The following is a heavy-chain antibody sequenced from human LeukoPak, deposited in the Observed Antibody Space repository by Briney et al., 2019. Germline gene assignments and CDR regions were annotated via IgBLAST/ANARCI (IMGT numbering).Heavy chain of an antibody. J-gene: IGHJ6*02. V-gene: IGHV3-21*01. Sequence: GGSLRLSCAASGFTFSSYSMNWVRQAPGKGLEWVSSISSSSSYIYYADSVKGRFTISRDNAKNSLYLQMNSLRAEDTAVYYCARVVSKTGYHYGVDVWGQGTTVTVSS. CDR3: ARVVSKTGYHYGVDV. CDR1: GFTFSSYS. CDR2: ISSSSSYI. D-gene: IGHD2-2*01.